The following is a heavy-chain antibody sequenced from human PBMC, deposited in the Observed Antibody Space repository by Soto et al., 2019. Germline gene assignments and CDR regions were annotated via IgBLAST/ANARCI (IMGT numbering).Heavy chain of an antibody. Sequence: GSLRLSCAGSGXTLSIYRMNWVRQAPGKGLELISSIRSSGDKIYYADSVKCRFTTSRDKAKNSMYRQMNSLRAEDTPVYYCARDAPPSGNSYGHPFDSWGQGTLGTVS. CDR3: ARDAPPSGNSYGHPFDS. CDR2: IRSSGDKI. D-gene: IGHD5-18*01. J-gene: IGHJ4*02. V-gene: IGHV3-21*01. CDR1: GXTLSIYR.